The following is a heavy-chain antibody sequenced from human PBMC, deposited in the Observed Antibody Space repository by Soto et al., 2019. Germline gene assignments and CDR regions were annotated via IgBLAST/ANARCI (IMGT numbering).Heavy chain of an antibody. CDR1: GGSVSSGSYY. J-gene: IGHJ3*02. V-gene: IGHV4-61*01. D-gene: IGHD3-22*01. CDR2: IYYSGST. Sequence: SATLSLTCTVSGGSVSSGSYYWSWIRQPPGKGLEWIGYIYYSGSTNYNPSLKSRVTISVDTSKNQFSLKLSSVTAADTAVYYCARGVVVAFFDAFDIWGQGTMVTVSS. CDR3: ARGVVVAFFDAFDI.